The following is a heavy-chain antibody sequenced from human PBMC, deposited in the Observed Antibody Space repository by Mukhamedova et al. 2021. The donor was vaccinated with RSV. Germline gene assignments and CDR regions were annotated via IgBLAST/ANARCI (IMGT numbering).Heavy chain of an antibody. V-gene: IGHV4-61*03. J-gene: IGHJ3*02. CDR3: ARNDSRDYHDAFDI. Sequence: SYNPSLKSRVTISVDTSKNSFSLKLNSLTAADTAVYYCARNDSRDYHDAFDIWGQGTVVTVSS. D-gene: IGHD3-22*01.